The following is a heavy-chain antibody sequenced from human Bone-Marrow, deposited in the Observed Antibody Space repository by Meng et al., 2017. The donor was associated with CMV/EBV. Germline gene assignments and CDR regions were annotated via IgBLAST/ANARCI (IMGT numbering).Heavy chain of an antibody. J-gene: IGHJ4*02. CDR2: ISSDGGDT. CDR1: GFTFSSYW. CDR3: AVTYYYDTGGYSHYDY. Sequence: GESLKISCEASGFTFSSYWMHWVRQAPGKGLVWVSRISSDGGDTSYADSVKGRFTISRDNAKNTLYLQMSSLRGEDTAVYYCAVTYYYDTGGYSHYDYWGQGTLVTVSS. V-gene: IGHV3-74*01. D-gene: IGHD3-22*01.